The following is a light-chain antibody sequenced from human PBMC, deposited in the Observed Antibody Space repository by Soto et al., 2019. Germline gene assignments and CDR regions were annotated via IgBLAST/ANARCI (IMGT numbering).Light chain of an antibody. CDR2: EVS. CDR1: SSDVGSYNL. Sequence: QSVLTQPASVSGSPGQSITISCTGTSSDVGSYNLVSWYQQHPGKAPKLMTYEVSKRPSGVSNRFSGSKSGNTASLTISGLQVEDEADYYCCSYAGRPYLFATGSKVTV. J-gene: IGLJ1*01. CDR3: CSYAGRPYL. V-gene: IGLV2-23*02.